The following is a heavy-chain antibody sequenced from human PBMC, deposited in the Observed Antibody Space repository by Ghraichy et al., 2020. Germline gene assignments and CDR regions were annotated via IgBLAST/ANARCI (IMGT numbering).Heavy chain of an antibody. V-gene: IGHV1-2*02. CDR3: ARKLASGGNYCLGF. CDR1: GYTFTGYY. J-gene: IGHJ4*02. D-gene: IGHD1-26*01. Sequence: ASVKVSCKASGYTFTGYYIYWVRQAPGQGLEWMGWIKPNSGGTNYAQKFQGRVTMTRDTSINTAYMELSRLRSDDTAVYYCARKLASGGNYCLGFWGQGTLVTVSS. CDR2: IKPNSGGT.